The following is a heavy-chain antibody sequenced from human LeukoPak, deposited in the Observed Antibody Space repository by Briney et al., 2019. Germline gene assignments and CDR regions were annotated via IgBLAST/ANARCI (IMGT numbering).Heavy chain of an antibody. J-gene: IGHJ6*02. CDR1: GYTFTGYY. V-gene: IGHV1-2*04. D-gene: IGHD2-2*01. CDR3: ARGPIVVVPAAMNFLYYYYYGMDV. Sequence: GASVKVSCKASGYTFTGYYMHWVRQAPGQGLEWMGWINPNSGGTNYAQKFQGWVTMTRDTSISTAYMELSGLRSDDTAVYYCARGPIVVVPAAMNFLYYYYYGMDVWGQGTTVTVSS. CDR2: INPNSGGT.